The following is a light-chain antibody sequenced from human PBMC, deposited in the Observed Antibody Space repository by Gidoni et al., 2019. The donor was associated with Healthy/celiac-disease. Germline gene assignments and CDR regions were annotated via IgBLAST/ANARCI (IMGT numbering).Light chain of an antibody. J-gene: IGKJ2*01. V-gene: IGKV2-28*01. CDR2: LGS. CDR3: MQARQTSYT. CDR1: QSLLHSNGYNY. Sequence: DIVMTQSPLSLPVTPGEPSSTSCRSSQSLLHSNGYNYLDWYLQKPGQSPQLLIYLGSNRASGVPDRVSGSGSGTDFTLKISRVEAEDVGVYYCMQARQTSYTFGQGTKLEIK.